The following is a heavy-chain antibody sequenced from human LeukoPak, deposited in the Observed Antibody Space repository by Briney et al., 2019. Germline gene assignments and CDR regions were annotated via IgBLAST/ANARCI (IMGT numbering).Heavy chain of an antibody. D-gene: IGHD2/OR15-2a*01. J-gene: IGHJ3*02. V-gene: IGHV3-21*01. Sequence: GGALRLSCAASGFTFSSYSMNWARPAPGKGLECVSSISASPYIYYADSVKDRFTISRDDSKNSLYLQMNSLRSEDTAVYYCARGGLSMQRRDLFDIWGQGTLVTVSS. CDR2: ISASPYI. CDR3: ARGGLSMQRRDLFDI. CDR1: GFTFSSYS.